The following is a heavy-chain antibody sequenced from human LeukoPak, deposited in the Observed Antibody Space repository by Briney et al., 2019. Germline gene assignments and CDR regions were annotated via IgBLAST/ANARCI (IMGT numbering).Heavy chain of an antibody. J-gene: IGHJ3*02. Sequence: SEPLSLTCTVSGGSISSGSYYWSWIRQPAGKGLEWIGRIYTSGSTNYNPSLKSRVTISVDTSKNQFSLKLSSVTAADTAVYYCARIRYFDWLSRFDDAFDIWGQGTMVTVSS. V-gene: IGHV4-61*02. CDR3: ARIRYFDWLSRFDDAFDI. D-gene: IGHD3-9*01. CDR1: GGSISSGSYY. CDR2: IYTSGST.